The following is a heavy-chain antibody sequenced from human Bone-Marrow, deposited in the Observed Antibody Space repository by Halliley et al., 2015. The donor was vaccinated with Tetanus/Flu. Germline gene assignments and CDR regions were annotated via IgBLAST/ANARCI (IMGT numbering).Heavy chain of an antibody. CDR1: GGPFIDYY. V-gene: IGHV4-34*01. D-gene: IGHD3-10*01. J-gene: IGHJ4*02. CDR3: ARGGVGGFRVFFYN. Sequence: TLSLTCAVYGGPFIDYYWNWIRQSPGKGPEWIGEITYGGSTNYNPSLKCRVTILQDSVKKQFSLKLTSVTAADTAVYYCARGGVGGFRVFFYNWGPGTRVIVS. CDR2: ITYGGST.